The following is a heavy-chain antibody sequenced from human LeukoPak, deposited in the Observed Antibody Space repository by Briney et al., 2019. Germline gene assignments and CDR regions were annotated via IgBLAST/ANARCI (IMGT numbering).Heavy chain of an antibody. CDR1: GGSLSTHY. CDR3: ARAQYASGSFFDY. D-gene: IGHD3-10*01. CDR2: IYYTGST. V-gene: IGHV4-59*11. J-gene: IGHJ4*02. Sequence: SETLSPTCTVSGGSLSTHYWGWIRQPPGKGPEWIGYIYYTGSTNYNPSLKSRVTMAIDTSKNQFSLELTFVSAADTAVYYCARAQYASGSFFDYWGQGTLATVSS.